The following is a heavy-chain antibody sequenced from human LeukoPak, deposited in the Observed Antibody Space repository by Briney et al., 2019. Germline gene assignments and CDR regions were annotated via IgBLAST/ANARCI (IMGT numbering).Heavy chain of an antibody. V-gene: IGHV4-39*07. CDR3: ARQVAVAGKAGFDF. D-gene: IGHD6-19*01. J-gene: IGHJ4*02. CDR1: GDSISSSSDY. CDR2: IYKSGST. Sequence: SETLSLTCTVSGDSISSSSDYWGWIRQPPGKGLEWIASIYKSGSTYYNPSLKSRVNMSIDTSKNQFSLKLSSVTAADTAVYYWARQVAVAGKAGFDFWGQGTLVTVSS.